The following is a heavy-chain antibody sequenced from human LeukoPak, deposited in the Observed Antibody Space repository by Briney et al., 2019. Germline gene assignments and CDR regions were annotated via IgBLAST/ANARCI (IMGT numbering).Heavy chain of an antibody. V-gene: IGHV1-2*06. CDR3: ARGADGYYQQTDY. CDR2: INPNSGGT. J-gene: IGHJ4*02. Sequence: ASVKVSCKASGYTFTGYYMHWVRQAPGQGLEWMGRINPNSGGTNYAQKFQGRVTMTRDTSISTAYMELSRLRSDDTAVYYCARGADGYYQQTDYWGQGTLVTVSS. CDR1: GYTFTGYY. D-gene: IGHD5-24*01.